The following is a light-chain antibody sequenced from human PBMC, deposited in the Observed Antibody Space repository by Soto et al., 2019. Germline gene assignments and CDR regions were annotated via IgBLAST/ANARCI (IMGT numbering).Light chain of an antibody. CDR3: QQYNSYRWT. Sequence: DIQMTQSPSTLSASVGDRVTITCRASQSISSWLAWYQQKPGKAPKLLIYKASSLESGVPSRFSGSGSVTEFTLTIIILQPDDFATYYCQQYNSYRWTFGQGTKVEIK. CDR1: QSISSW. J-gene: IGKJ1*01. V-gene: IGKV1-5*03. CDR2: KAS.